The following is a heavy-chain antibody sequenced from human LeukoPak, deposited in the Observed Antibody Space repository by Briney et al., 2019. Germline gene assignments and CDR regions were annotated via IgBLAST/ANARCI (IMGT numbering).Heavy chain of an antibody. CDR1: GFTFSSYA. Sequence: SGGSLRLSCAAPGFTFSSYAMTWFRQAPGKGLDWVSTISGSGGRTYYADSVKGRFTISRDNSKNTLYLQMNSLRVEDTAVYYCAKDLFGAAASFHYGMDVWGQGTTVTVSS. D-gene: IGHD3-10*02. V-gene: IGHV3-23*01. J-gene: IGHJ6*02. CDR2: ISGSGGRT. CDR3: AKDLFGAAASFHYGMDV.